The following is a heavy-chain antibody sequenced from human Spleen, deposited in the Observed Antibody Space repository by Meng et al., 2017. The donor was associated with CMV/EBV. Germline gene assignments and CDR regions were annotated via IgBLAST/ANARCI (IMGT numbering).Heavy chain of an antibody. CDR2: IYNGGNT. J-gene: IGHJ4*02. V-gene: IGHV4-59*01. D-gene: IGHD3-3*01. CDR3: ARAQAPYEFWSGWSY. Sequence: SCKASGGTFSSYTISWIRQSPGKGLEWIGYIYNGGNTNYNPSLKSRVTMSVDTYKNQFSLNLTSVTAADTAVYYCARAQAPYEFWSGWSYWGQGILVTVSS. CDR1: GGTFSSYT.